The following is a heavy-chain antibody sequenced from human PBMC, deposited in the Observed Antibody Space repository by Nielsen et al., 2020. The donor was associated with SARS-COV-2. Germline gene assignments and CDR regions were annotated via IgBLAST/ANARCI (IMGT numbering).Heavy chain of an antibody. Sequence: TLSLTCTVSGGSISRGDYYWSWIRQPPGKALEWLARIDWDDDKYYSTSLKTRLTISKDTSKNQVVLTMTNMDPVDTATYYCARILSSSWSSAFDPWGQGTLVTVSS. CDR3: ARILSSSWSSAFDP. V-gene: IGHV2-70*11. CDR2: IDWDDDK. CDR1: GGSISRGDYY. D-gene: IGHD6-13*01. J-gene: IGHJ5*02.